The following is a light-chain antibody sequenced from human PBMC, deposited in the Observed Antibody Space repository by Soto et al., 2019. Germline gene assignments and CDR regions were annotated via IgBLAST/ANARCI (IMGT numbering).Light chain of an antibody. Sequence: EIVMTRSPATLSVSPGERTTLSCRASQSVSSNLAWYQQKPGQAPRLLIYGASSRATGIPDRFSGSGSGTDFTLTISRLEPEDFAVYYCQQYGSSPMTFGQGTKVDIK. J-gene: IGKJ1*01. CDR1: QSVSSN. V-gene: IGKV3-20*01. CDR2: GAS. CDR3: QQYGSSPMT.